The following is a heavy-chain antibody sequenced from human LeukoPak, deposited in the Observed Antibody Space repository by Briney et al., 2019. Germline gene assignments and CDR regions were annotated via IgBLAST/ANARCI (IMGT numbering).Heavy chain of an antibody. J-gene: IGHJ4*02. V-gene: IGHV3-7*01. CDR1: GFTFSGSA. D-gene: IGHD1-26*01. Sequence: GGSLRLSCAASGFTFSGSAMHWVRQAPGKGLELVANIKRDRSEKYYVDSVKGRFTISRDNSKNSLYLQMNSLRAEDTAVYYCAKDRSGSYRGDYWGQGTLVTVSS. CDR2: IKRDRSEK. CDR3: AKDRSGSYRGDY.